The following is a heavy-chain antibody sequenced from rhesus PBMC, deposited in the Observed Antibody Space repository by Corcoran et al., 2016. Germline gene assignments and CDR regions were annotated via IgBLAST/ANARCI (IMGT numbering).Heavy chain of an antibody. J-gene: IGHJ4*01. CDR2: IYGSGSST. D-gene: IGHD6-31*01. V-gene: IGHV4-169*01. CDR1: GGSISSSD. Sequence: QLQLQESGPGLVKPSETRSVTCAVSGGSISSSDWSWIRQAPGKGLEWIGYIYGSGSSTNYNPSLKSRVTLSVDTSKNQLSLKLSSVTTADTAVYYCARRLGGGYYFDYWGQGVLVTVSS. CDR3: ARRLGGGYYFDY.